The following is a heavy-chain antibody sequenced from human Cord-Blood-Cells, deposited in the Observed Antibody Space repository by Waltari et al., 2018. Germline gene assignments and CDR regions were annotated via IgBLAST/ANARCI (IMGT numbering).Heavy chain of an antibody. V-gene: IGHV4-34*01. CDR2: INHSGRT. CDR1: GGSFSGYY. J-gene: IGHJ5*02. D-gene: IGHD2-15*01. Sequence: QVQLQQWGAGLLKPSETLSLTRAVYGGSFSGYYWSWIRQPPGKGLEWIGEINHSGRTNYHPALKSRVAISVDTSKNQCYLKLSSVTAADSAVYYCARGRRVECSGGSCYSTWFDPWGQGTLVTVSS. CDR3: ARGRRVECSGGSCYSTWFDP.